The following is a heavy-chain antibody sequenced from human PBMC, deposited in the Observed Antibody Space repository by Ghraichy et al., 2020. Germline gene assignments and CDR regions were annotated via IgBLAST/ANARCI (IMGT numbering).Heavy chain of an antibody. CDR3: ARDYYDSSGYYYYFDY. D-gene: IGHD3-22*01. V-gene: IGHV3-74*01. J-gene: IGHJ4*02. CDR1: GFTFSSYW. CDR2: INSDGRST. Sequence: GGSLRLSCAASGFTFSSYWMHWVRQAPGKGLVWVSRINSDGRSTSYADSVKGRFTISRDNAKNTLYLRMNSLRAEDTAVYYCARDYYDSSGYYYYFDYWGQGTLVTVSS.